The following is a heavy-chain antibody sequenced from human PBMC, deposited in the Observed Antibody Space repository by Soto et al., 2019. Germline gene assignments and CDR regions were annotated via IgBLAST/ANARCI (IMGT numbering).Heavy chain of an antibody. CDR3: ARGFDYPIGLDV. CDR1: GFTFSSYE. CDR2: ISSSGSTI. V-gene: IGHV3-48*03. D-gene: IGHD3-9*01. Sequence: VGSLRLSCAASGFTFSSYEMNWVRQAPGKGLEWVSYISSSGSTIYYADSVKGRFTISRDNAKNSLYLQMNSLRAEDTAVYYCARGFDYPIGLDVWGQGTTVTVSS. J-gene: IGHJ6*02.